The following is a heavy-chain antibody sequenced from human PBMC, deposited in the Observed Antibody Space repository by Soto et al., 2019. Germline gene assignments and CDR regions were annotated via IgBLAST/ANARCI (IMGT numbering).Heavy chain of an antibody. CDR1: GYTFTRYY. Sequence: ASVKVSCKASGYTFTRYYIHWVRQAPGQGLEWMGIVNPSGDNTNYAQKFRGRVTMTRDTSTNTVHMELSSLRSEDTAVYFCARQGTTGSDPWGQGTLVTVSS. D-gene: IGHD1-7*01. CDR2: VNPSGDNT. CDR3: ARQGTTGSDP. J-gene: IGHJ5*02. V-gene: IGHV1-46*01.